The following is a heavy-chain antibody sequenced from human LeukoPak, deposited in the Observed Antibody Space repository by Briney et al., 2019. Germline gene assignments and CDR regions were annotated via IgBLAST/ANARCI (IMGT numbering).Heavy chain of an antibody. J-gene: IGHJ6*03. D-gene: IGHD3-22*01. CDR2: INPNSGGR. CDR3: APEGARDSSGYYDYDFDYWGQGTLVTVSSAYYYYDVDV. CDR1: GYAFTGYY. V-gene: IGHV1-2*02. Sequence: GASVTLSCKGSGYAFTGYYMHWVRQAPGQGLEWMVWINPNSGGRKYAKKFHGRNTMTRVTSISTAYMELMRLRSDDTAVYYCAPEGARDSSGYYDYDFDYWGQGTLVTVSSAYYYYDVDVWGKGNTVTVSS.